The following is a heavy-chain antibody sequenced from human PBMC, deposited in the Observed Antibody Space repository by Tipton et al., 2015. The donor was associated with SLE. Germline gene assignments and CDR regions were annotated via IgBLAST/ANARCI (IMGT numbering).Heavy chain of an antibody. J-gene: IGHJ4*02. CDR2: INHSGST. Sequence: TLSLTCAVYGGSFSGYYWSWIRQPPGKGLEWIGEINHSGSTNYNPSLKSRLTISVDTSKKQFSLKMSSVTAADTAVYYCARHGRSGWSGYFDYWGQGILVTVSS. V-gene: IGHV4-34*01. CDR3: ARHGRSGWSGYFDY. D-gene: IGHD6-19*01. CDR1: GGSFSGYY.